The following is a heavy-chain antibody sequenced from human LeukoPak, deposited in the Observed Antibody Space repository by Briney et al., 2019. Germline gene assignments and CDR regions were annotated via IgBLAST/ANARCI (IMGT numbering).Heavy chain of an antibody. CDR3: AKEGYQTGTTSKGYYDY. CDR2: ISGSGADT. J-gene: IGHJ4*02. V-gene: IGHV3-23*01. Sequence: GGSLRLSCAASGFTFSSYAMSWVRQAPGKGLEWVSAISGSGADTYYADSVKGRFTISRDISKNTLSLQMNSLRAEDTAAYYCAKEGYQTGTTSKGYYDYWGQGALVTVSS. CDR1: GFTFSSYA. D-gene: IGHD1-7*01.